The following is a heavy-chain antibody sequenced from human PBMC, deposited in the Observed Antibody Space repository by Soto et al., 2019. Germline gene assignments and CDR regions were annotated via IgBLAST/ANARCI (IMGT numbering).Heavy chain of an antibody. Sequence: SETLSLTCTVSGGSISSYDWSWIRQPPGKGLEWIGYIYYSGSTNYNPSLKSRVTISVDTSKNQFSLKLSSVTAADTAVYYCARTEYYYDSSGYYYDYWFDPWGQGTLVTVSS. D-gene: IGHD3-22*01. V-gene: IGHV4-59*01. J-gene: IGHJ5*02. CDR2: IYYSGST. CDR3: ARTEYYYDSSGYYYDYWFDP. CDR1: GGSISSYD.